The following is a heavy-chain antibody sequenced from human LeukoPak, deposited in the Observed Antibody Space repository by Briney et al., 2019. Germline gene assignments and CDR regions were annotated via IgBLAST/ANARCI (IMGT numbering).Heavy chain of an antibody. Sequence: PGGSLRLSCAASGFTVSSNYMSWVRQAPGKGLEWVSVIYSGGSTYYADSVKGRFTISRDNSKNTLYLQMNSLRAEDTAVYYCARDGPGYSSSYDAFDIWGQGTMVTVSS. CDR2: IYSGGST. V-gene: IGHV3-66*01. CDR3: ARDGPGYSSSYDAFDI. J-gene: IGHJ3*02. D-gene: IGHD6-13*01. CDR1: GFTVSSNY.